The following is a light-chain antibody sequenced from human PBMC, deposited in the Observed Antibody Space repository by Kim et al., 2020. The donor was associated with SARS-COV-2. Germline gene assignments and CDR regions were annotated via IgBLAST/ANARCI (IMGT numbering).Light chain of an antibody. CDR2: LDYGGRY. CDR1: SGHSTYI. CDR3: ETWDNDFNLV. J-gene: IGLJ3*02. Sequence: VRLTCTLSSGHSTYIIAWHQQRPGKAPRYLMKLDYGGRYSKGSGVPDRFLGSSSGADRSLSISNLQSEDEADYYCETWDNDFNLVFGGGTQLTVL. V-gene: IGLV4-60*03.